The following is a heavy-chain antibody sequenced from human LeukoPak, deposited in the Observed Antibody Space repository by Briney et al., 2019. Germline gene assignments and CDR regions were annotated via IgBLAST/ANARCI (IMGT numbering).Heavy chain of an antibody. D-gene: IGHD6-19*01. CDR3: ARVIAVAGLAYFDY. Sequence: GGSLRLSCAASGLTFSSYWMHWVRQAPGKGLVWVSRINSDGSSTSYADSVKGRFTISRDNAKNTLYLQMNSLRAEDTAVYYCARVIAVAGLAYFDYWGQGTLVTVSS. J-gene: IGHJ4*02. CDR2: INSDGSST. V-gene: IGHV3-74*01. CDR1: GLTFSSYW.